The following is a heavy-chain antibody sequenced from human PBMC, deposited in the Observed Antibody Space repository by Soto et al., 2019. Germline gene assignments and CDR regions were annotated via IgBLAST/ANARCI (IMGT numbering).Heavy chain of an antibody. D-gene: IGHD6-19*01. J-gene: IGHJ6*02. CDR2: IWYDGSNK. Sequence: QVQLVESGGGVAPPGRSLGLSCTVSGFTFSGHAMHWVRQAPGKGLEWVTQIWYDGSNKYYAESVKGRFTISRDNSKNTLYLQMNSLRVEDTAVYYCARDGQGLAPYALDVWGQGTSVTVSS. CDR3: ARDGQGLAPYALDV. CDR1: GFTFSGHA. V-gene: IGHV3-33*01.